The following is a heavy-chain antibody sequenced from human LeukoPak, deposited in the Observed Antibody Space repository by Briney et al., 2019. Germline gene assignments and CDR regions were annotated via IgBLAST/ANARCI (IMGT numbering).Heavy chain of an antibody. Sequence: SETLSLTCTVSGVSISSGGYYWSWIRQHPGKGLEWIGYIYNSGTTYYNPSLRSRLTISADTSNNQFSLKLSSVTAADMAVYYCARAGDRLFAYDIWGPGTMVTVSS. CDR2: IYNSGTT. CDR1: GVSISSGGYY. CDR3: ARAGDRLFAYDI. J-gene: IGHJ3*02. D-gene: IGHD1-14*01. V-gene: IGHV4-31*03.